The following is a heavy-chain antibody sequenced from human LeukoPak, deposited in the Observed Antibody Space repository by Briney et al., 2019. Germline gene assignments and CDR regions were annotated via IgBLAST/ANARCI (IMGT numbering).Heavy chain of an antibody. CDR2: ISYDGSNK. J-gene: IGHJ2*01. D-gene: IGHD6-19*01. V-gene: IGHV3-30-3*01. CDR3: ARKIGGAVAGNWYFHL. CDR1: GFTFSSYA. Sequence: RPGGSLRLSCAASGFTFSSYAMHWVRQAPGKGLEWVAVISYDGSNKYYAESVKGRFTISRDNSKNTLYLQMNSMRAEDTAVYYCARKIGGAVAGNWYFHLWGRGPLVSV.